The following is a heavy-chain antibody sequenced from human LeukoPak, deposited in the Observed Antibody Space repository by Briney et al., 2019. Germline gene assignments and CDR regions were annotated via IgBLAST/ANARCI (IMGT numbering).Heavy chain of an antibody. CDR1: GFTFSSYA. CDR2: ISGSGGST. J-gene: IGHJ4*02. Sequence: PGGSLRLSCAASGFTFSSYAMSWVRQAPGKGLEWVSAISGSGGSTYYADSVKGRFTISRDNSKNTLYLQMNSLRAEDTAVYYCAKSYDFWSGYYVGFDYLGQGTLVTVSS. CDR3: AKSYDFWSGYYVGFDY. D-gene: IGHD3-3*01. V-gene: IGHV3-23*01.